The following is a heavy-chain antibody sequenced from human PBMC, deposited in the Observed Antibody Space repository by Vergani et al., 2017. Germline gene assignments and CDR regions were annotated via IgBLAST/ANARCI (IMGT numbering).Heavy chain of an antibody. V-gene: IGHV2-70*01. CDR2: IDWDDDK. D-gene: IGHD3-22*01. CDR3: ARIVRAYYYDSSGYDY. J-gene: IGHJ4*02. CDR1: GFSLSTSGMC. Sequence: QVTLRESGPALVKPTQTLTLTCTFSGFSLSTSGMCVSWIRQPPGKALEWLALIDWDDDKYYSTSLKTRLTISKDTSKNQVVLTMTNMDPVDTATYYCARIVRAYYYDSSGYDYWGQGTLVTVSS.